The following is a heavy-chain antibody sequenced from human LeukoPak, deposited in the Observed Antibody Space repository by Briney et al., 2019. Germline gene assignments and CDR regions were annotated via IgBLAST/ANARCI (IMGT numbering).Heavy chain of an antibody. CDR3: ASARTIGYCSGGSCYPDY. J-gene: IGHJ4*02. CDR1: GGTFSSFA. Sequence: SVKVSCKASGGTFSSFAISWVRQAPGQGLEWMGRIIPILGIANYAQKFQGRVTITADKSTSTAYMELSSLRSEDTAVYYCASARTIGYCSGGSCYPDYWGQGTLVTVSS. D-gene: IGHD2-15*01. V-gene: IGHV1-69*04. CDR2: IIPILGIA.